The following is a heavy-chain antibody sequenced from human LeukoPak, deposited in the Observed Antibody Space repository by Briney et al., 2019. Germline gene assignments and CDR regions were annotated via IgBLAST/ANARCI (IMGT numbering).Heavy chain of an antibody. CDR2: IIPIFGTA. Sequence: SVKISCKASGGTFSSYAISWVRQAPGQGLEWMGGIIPIFGTANYAQKFQGRVTITTDESTSTAYMELSSLRSEDTAVYYCARGATAGYYYYYMDVWGKGTTVTVSS. CDR1: GGTFSSYA. D-gene: IGHD5-24*01. J-gene: IGHJ6*03. V-gene: IGHV1-69*05. CDR3: ARGATAGYYYYYMDV.